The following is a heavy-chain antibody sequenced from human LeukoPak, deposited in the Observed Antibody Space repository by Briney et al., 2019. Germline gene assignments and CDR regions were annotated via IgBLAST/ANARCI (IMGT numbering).Heavy chain of an antibody. J-gene: IGHJ4*02. CDR3: ARGWILGYNVFDY. CDR1: GGSISSSSYY. CDR2: MYYSGST. V-gene: IGHV4-39*07. Sequence: SETLSLTCTVSGGSISSSSYYWGWIRQPPGKGLEWIGSMYYSGSTYYNPSLKSRVTISGDTSKNQFSLKLSSVTAADTAVYYCARGWILGYNVFDYWGQGTLVTVSS. D-gene: IGHD5-24*01.